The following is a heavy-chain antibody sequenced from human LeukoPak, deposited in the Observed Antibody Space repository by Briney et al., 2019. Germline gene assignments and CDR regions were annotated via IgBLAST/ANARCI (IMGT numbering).Heavy chain of an antibody. D-gene: IGHD5-18*01. Sequence: GGSLRLSCAASGFTFSSYGMHWVRQAPGKGLEWVAFIRYDGSNKYYADSVKGRFTISRDNSKNTLYLQMNSLRAEDTAVYYCAKDLEHVDTAMVGDYWGQGTLVTVSS. J-gene: IGHJ4*02. CDR1: GFTFSSYG. V-gene: IGHV3-30*02. CDR2: IRYDGSNK. CDR3: AKDLEHVDTAMVGDY.